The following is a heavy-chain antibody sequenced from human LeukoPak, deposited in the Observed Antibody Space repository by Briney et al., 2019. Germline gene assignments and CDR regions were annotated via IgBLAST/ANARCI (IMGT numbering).Heavy chain of an antibody. J-gene: IGHJ5*02. V-gene: IGHV3-30*03. D-gene: IGHD6-13*01. CDR2: ISYDGSNK. CDR1: GFTFSSYG. CDR3: ARDGDSSSWPDRNWFDP. Sequence: PGGSLRLSCAASGFTFSSYGMHWVRQAPGKGLEWVAVISYDGSNKYYADSVKGRFTISRDNSKNTLYLQMNSLRAEDTAVYYCARDGDSSSWPDRNWFDPWGQGTLVTVSS.